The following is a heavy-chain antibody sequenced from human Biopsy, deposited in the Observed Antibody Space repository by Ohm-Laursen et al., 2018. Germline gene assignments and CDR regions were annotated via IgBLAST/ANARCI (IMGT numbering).Heavy chain of an antibody. J-gene: IGHJ6*02. CDR1: GFTFDDFG. CDR2: ISWNGGSS. CDR3: AKDISIGGFAISYYYGMDV. V-gene: IGHV3-9*01. Sequence: SLRLSCTASGFTFDDFGMHWVRQAPGKGLEWVSSISWNGGSSGYADSVKGRFTISRDNARKSLYLQMNSLRHEDTALYYCAKDISIGGFAISYYYGMDVWGQGTTVTVSS. D-gene: IGHD2-21*01.